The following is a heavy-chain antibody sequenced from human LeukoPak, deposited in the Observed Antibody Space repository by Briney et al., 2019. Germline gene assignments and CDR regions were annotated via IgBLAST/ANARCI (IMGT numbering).Heavy chain of an antibody. CDR2: IYYSGST. CDR3: ARQGAGALRSPPLGELWSVDY. V-gene: IGHV4-39*01. D-gene: IGHD3-16*01. J-gene: IGHJ4*02. Sequence: PSETLSLTCTVSGDSISSSSYFWGWIRQPPGKGLEWVGSIYYSGSTYYNSSLKSRVTISVDTSKNQFSLKLSSVPAADTAVYYGARQGAGALRSPPLGELWSVDYWGQGTLVTVSS. CDR1: GDSISSSSYF.